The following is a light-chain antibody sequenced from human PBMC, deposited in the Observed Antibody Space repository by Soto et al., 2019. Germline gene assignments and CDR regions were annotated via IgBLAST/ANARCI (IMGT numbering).Light chain of an antibody. CDR2: DVN. J-gene: IGLJ2*01. CDR1: SSDVGGYNH. V-gene: IGLV2-14*03. Sequence: QSLLTQPASVSGSPGQSITISCTGTSSDVGGYNHVSWYQQHPGKAPRLMIYDVNNRPSGVSNRFSGSKSGNTASLTISGLQAEDEADYYCSSDKSRRLFGGGTKLTVL. CDR3: SSDKSRRL.